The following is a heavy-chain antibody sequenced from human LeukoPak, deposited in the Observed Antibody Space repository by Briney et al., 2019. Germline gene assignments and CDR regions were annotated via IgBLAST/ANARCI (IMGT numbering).Heavy chain of an antibody. Sequence: SVKVSCKASGGTFSSYAISWVRQAPGQGLEWMGRIIPIFGTANYAQKFQGRVTITTDESTSTAYMELSSLRSEDTAVYYCASKGGYSSSWYGDYFDYWGQGTLVTVPS. V-gene: IGHV1-69*05. CDR1: GGTFSSYA. CDR3: ASKGGYSSSWYGDYFDY. D-gene: IGHD6-13*01. J-gene: IGHJ4*02. CDR2: IIPIFGTA.